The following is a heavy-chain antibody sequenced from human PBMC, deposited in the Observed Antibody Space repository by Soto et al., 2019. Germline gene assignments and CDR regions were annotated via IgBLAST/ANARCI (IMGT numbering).Heavy chain of an antibody. CDR1: GYNFAGYW. CDR2: IYPSDSDT. Sequence: PGESLKISCKGSGYNFAGYWIAWVRQMPWKGLELMGIIYPSDSDTRYRPSSQGQVTISADKSISSAYLQWSSLTASDTAIYYWARGGVSTRTFDYWAQGTPVTVSS. V-gene: IGHV5-51*01. D-gene: IGHD3-3*01. J-gene: IGHJ4*02. CDR3: ARGGVSTRTFDY.